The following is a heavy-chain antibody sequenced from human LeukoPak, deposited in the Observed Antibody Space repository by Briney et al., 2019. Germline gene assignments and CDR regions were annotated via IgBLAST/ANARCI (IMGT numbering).Heavy chain of an antibody. J-gene: IGHJ3*01. CDR3: AREGAATGTPRAFDL. V-gene: IGHV4-31*03. CDR1: GGSVTSGDYY. D-gene: IGHD6-13*01. CDR2: IYYSGDT. Sequence: ASQTLSLTCTVSGGSVTSGDYYWTWIRQQPGKGLEWIGYIYYSGDTYYNPSLKSRLTMSVDTSKSQFSLKLRSLTAADTAVYYCAREGAATGTPRAFDLLGQGTMVTVSS.